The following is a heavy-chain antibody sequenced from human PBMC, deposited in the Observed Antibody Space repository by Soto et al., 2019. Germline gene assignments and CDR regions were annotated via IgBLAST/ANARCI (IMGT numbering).Heavy chain of an antibody. CDR1: GYTFTSYA. V-gene: IGHV1-3*01. Sequence: ASVKGSCKASGYTFTSYAMHWVRQAPGQRLEWMGWINAGNGNTKYSQKFQGRVTITRDTSASTAYMELSSLRSEDTAVYYCARLFTHPPPNRYYYYYMDVWGKGTTVTVSS. J-gene: IGHJ6*03. CDR3: ARLFTHPPPNRYYYYYMDV. CDR2: INAGNGNT. D-gene: IGHD2-21*01.